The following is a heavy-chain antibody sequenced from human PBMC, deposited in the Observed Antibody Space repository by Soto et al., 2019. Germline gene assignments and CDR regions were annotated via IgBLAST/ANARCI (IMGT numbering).Heavy chain of an antibody. V-gene: IGHV1-69*06. J-gene: IGHJ5*02. CDR1: GGTFSTYA. CDR2: IIPIFNTT. Sequence: GASVKVSCKASGGTFSTYAISWVRQAPGQGLEWMGGIIPIFNTTNYYNPSLKSRVTISVDTSKNQFSLKLSSVTAADTAVYYCARTPPLLRTVNWFDPWGQGTLVTVSS. CDR3: ARTPPLLRTVNWFDP. D-gene: IGHD3-16*01.